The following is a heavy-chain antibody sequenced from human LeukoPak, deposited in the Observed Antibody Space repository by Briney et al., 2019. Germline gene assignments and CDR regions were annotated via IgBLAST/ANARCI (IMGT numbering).Heavy chain of an antibody. J-gene: IGHJ4*02. CDR2: INPSGGST. D-gene: IGHD4-17*01. CDR3: ARDGGLNGDYVESYYFDY. V-gene: IGHV1-46*01. CDR1: GYTFTIYD. Sequence: ASVKVSCKASGYTFTIYDITWVRQAPGQGLEWMGIINPSGGSTSYAQKFQGRVTMTRDTSTSTVYMELSSLRSEDTAVYYCARDGGLNGDYVESYYFDYWGQGTRVTVSS.